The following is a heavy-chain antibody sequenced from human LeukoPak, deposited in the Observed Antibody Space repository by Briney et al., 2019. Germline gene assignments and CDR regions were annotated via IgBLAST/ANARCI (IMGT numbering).Heavy chain of an antibody. D-gene: IGHD6-13*01. CDR3: TRGAMAAAGGAFDF. J-gene: IGHJ4*02. CDR2: IGGSGGST. Sequence: GGSLRLSCAASGFTFSSYAMSWARQAPGKGLEWVSAIGGSGGSTYYADSVKGRFTISRDNSKNTLYLQMNSLSAEDTAVYYCTRGAMAAAGGAFDFWGQGTLVTVSS. CDR1: GFTFSSYA. V-gene: IGHV3-23*01.